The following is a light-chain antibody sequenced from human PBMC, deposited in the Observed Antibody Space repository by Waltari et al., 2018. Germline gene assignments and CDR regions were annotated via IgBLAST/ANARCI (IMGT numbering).Light chain of an antibody. J-gene: IGLJ3*02. CDR2: TND. CDR3: AAWDDSLNVWL. CDR1: SSTVEGNA. V-gene: IGLV1-44*01. Sequence: HSVLTQPPSASRTPGQRVTISCFGSSSTVEGNALSSFQRLPGTAPALLINTNDQRPSGVPDRFSGSKSGTSASLAISGLQSEDEAVYYCAAWDDSLNVWLFGGGTKVTAL.